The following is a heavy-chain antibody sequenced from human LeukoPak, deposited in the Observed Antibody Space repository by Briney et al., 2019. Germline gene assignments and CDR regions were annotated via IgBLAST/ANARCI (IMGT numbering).Heavy chain of an antibody. CDR2: ISSSSSYI. CDR1: GFTFSSYS. Sequence: PGGSLRLSCAASGFTFSSYSMNWVRQAPGKGLEWVSSISSSSSYIYYADSVKGRFTISRDNAKNSLYLQMNSLRAEDTAVYYCARVGFGYSSSTSCYALDYWGQGTLVTVSS. D-gene: IGHD2-2*03. V-gene: IGHV3-21*01. CDR3: ARVGFGYSSSTSCYALDY. J-gene: IGHJ4*02.